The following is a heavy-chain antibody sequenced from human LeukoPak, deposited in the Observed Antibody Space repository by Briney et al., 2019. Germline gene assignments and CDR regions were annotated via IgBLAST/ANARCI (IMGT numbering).Heavy chain of an antibody. CDR1: GGTFSSYA. CDR2: IIPIFGTA. D-gene: IGHD6-19*01. V-gene: IGHV1-69*13. Sequence: ASVKVSCKASGGTFSSYAISWVRQAPRQGLEWMGGIIPIFGTANYAQKFQGRVTITADESTSTAYMELSSLRSEDTAVYYCARVAEQWPYRHNYGMDVWGQGTTVTVSS. J-gene: IGHJ6*02. CDR3: ARVAEQWPYRHNYGMDV.